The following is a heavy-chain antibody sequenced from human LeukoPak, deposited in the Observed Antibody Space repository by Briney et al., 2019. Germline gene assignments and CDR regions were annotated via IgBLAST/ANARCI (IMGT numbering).Heavy chain of an antibody. CDR1: GYTFTDYY. D-gene: IGHD5-18*01. J-gene: IGHJ6*03. Sequence: SVKVSCKASGYTFTDYYMHWVRQATGQGLEWMGWMNPNSGNTGYAQKFQGRVTITRDTSISTAYMELSTLRSEDTAVYYCARAGHSSYYMDVWGKGTTVTVFS. CDR2: MNPNSGNT. CDR3: ARAGHSSYYMDV. V-gene: IGHV1-8*03.